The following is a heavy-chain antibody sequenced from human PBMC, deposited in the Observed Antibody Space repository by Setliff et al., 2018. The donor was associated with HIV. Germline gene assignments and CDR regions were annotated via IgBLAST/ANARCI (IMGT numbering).Heavy chain of an antibody. Sequence: LRLSCVASGFRFSDYALHWVRQAPGKGLEWVAVISYNGRAYHYADAVKGRFTISRDNSKNMLALHMNSLRGEDTAVYYCAREKKNGDTSVGGFDMWGQGTMVTVSS. D-gene: IGHD2-8*01. CDR1: GFRFSDYA. CDR2: ISYNGRAY. J-gene: IGHJ3*02. CDR3: AREKKNGDTSVGGFDM. V-gene: IGHV3-30*04.